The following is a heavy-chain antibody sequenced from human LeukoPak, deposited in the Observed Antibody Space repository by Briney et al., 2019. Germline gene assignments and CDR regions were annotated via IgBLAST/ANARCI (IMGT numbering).Heavy chain of an antibody. CDR2: ISAYNGNT. Sequence: ASVKVSCKASGYTFTSYGISWVRQAPGQGLEWMGWISAYNGNTNYAQKLQGRVTMTTDTSTSTAYMELRSLRSDDTAVYYCARVQGVRFLEWFRLRLDYYYYYMDVWGKGTTVTDSS. V-gene: IGHV1-18*01. CDR1: GYTFTSYG. CDR3: ARVQGVRFLEWFRLRLDYYYYYMDV. D-gene: IGHD3-3*01. J-gene: IGHJ6*03.